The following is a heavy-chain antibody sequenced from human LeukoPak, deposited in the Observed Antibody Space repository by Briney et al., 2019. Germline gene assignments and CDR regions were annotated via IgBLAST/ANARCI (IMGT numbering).Heavy chain of an antibody. D-gene: IGHD5-18*01. CDR2: IKQDGSEK. V-gene: IGHV3-7*01. CDR3: AREGYSYLVYYFDN. CDR1: GFTFSNYW. Sequence: PGGSLRVSCAASGFTFSNYWMSWVRQAPGKGLEWVANIKQDGSEKYYVDSVKGRFTISRDNAKSSLYLQMNSLTAEDTAAYYCAREGYSYLVYYFDNWGQGTLVTVSS. J-gene: IGHJ4*02.